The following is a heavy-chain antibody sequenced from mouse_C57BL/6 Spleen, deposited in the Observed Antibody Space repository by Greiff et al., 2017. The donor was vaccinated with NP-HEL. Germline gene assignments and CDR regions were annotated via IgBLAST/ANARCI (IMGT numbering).Heavy chain of an antibody. Sequence: EVQLQQSGPELVKPGASVKISCKASGYTFTDYYMNWVKQSHGKSLEWIGDINPNNGGTSYNQKFKGKATLTVDKSSSTAYMELRSLTSEDSAVYYCAPYGYGASFLGGQGTLVTVSA. CDR1: GYTFTDYY. CDR3: APYGYGASFL. J-gene: IGHJ3*01. CDR2: INPNNGGT. D-gene: IGHD2-2*01. V-gene: IGHV1-26*01.